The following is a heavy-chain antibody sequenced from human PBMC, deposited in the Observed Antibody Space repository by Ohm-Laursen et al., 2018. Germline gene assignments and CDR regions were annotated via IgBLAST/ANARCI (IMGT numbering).Heavy chain of an antibody. D-gene: IGHD1-1*01. J-gene: IGHJ4*02. V-gene: IGHV1-18*04. CDR2: VSATGNT. Sequence: SSVKVSCKTSGYTFITSYMHWVRQAPGQGLEWMGWVSATGNTDYSENFQDRVTVTTDTSTNTANMELRSLRSDDTAVYYCATDRSTNEYWGQGTLVTVSS. CDR3: ATDRSTNEY. CDR1: GYTFITSY.